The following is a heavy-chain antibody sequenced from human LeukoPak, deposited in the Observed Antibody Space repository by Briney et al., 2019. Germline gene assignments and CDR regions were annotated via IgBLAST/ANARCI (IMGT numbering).Heavy chain of an antibody. CDR1: GYTFTSYY. V-gene: IGHV1-2*02. D-gene: IGHD6-19*01. Sequence: ASVKVSCKASGYTFTSYYMHWVRQAPGQGLEWMGWINPNSGGTNYAQKFQGRVTMTRDTSISTAYMELSRLRSDDTAVYYCARAHSRSGWSLGVYWGQGTLVTVSS. CDR2: INPNSGGT. CDR3: ARAHSRSGWSLGVY. J-gene: IGHJ4*02.